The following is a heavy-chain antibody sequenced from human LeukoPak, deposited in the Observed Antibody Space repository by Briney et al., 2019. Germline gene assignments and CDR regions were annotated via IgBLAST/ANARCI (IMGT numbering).Heavy chain of an antibody. J-gene: IGHJ4*02. V-gene: IGHV4-34*01. CDR1: GGSFSGYY. CDR2: INHSGST. Sequence: SETLSLTCAVYGGSFSGYYWSWIRQPPGKGLEWIGEINHSGSTNYNPSLKSRVTISVDTSKNQFSLKLSSVTAADTAVYYCARAMSAKYDFWSGYYPIFDYWGQGTLVTVSS. CDR3: ARAMSAKYDFWSGYYPIFDY. D-gene: IGHD3-3*01.